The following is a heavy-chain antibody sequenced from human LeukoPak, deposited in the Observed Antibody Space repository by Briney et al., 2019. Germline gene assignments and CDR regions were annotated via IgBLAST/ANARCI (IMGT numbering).Heavy chain of an antibody. D-gene: IGHD6-19*01. CDR1: GTSINTYY. V-gene: IGHV4-59*01. J-gene: IGHJ4*02. Sequence: ASETLSLTRTVSGTSINTYYWSWIRQPPRKGLEWIGYISYTGSTNNNPSLKSRLTISLDTSKNQFSLKLTSVTAADTAVYYCARESTVAGFDYWGQGTLVTVSS. CDR3: ARESTVAGFDY. CDR2: ISYTGST.